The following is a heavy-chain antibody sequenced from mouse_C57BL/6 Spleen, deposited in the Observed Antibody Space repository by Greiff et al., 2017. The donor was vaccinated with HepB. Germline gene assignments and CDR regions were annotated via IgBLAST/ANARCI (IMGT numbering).Heavy chain of an antibody. CDR1: GYTFTEYT. V-gene: IGHV1-62-2*01. D-gene: IGHD1-1*01. Sequence: VQLQQSGAELVKPGASVKLSCKASGYTFTEYTIHWVKQRSGQGLEWIGWFYPGSGSLKYNEKFKDKATLTVDKSSSTANMELSRLTSEDSAVYFWARHDDKGSITTVLVDYWGQGTTLTVSS. CDR3: ARHDDKGSITTVLVDY. CDR2: FYPGSGSL. J-gene: IGHJ2*01.